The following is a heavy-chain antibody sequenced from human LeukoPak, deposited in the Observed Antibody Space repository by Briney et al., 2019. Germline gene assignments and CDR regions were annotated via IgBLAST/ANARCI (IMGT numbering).Heavy chain of an antibody. V-gene: IGHV3-33*01. CDR2: IWYDGSNK. D-gene: IGHD2-2*01. CDR3: ARDALYCSSTSCYYYGMDV. CDR1: GFTSSSYG. Sequence: GGSLRLSCAASGFTSSSYGMHWVRQAPGKGLEWVAVIWYDGSNKYYADSVKGRFTISRDNSKNTLYLQMNSLRVEDTAVYYCARDALYCSSTSCYYYGMDVWGQGTTVTVSS. J-gene: IGHJ6*02.